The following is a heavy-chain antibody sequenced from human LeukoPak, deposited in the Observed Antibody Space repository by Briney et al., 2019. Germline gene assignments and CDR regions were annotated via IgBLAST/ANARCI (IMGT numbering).Heavy chain of an antibody. D-gene: IGHD4-23*01. J-gene: IGHJ4*02. CDR2: MSPNSGNT. CDR1: GYTFTNFD. Sequence: ASVKVSCXASGYTFTNFDIIWVRQATGQGLEWMGWMSPNSGNTVYAQKFQGRVTMTSSTSISTAYMELSSLRSEDTAVYYCARNYCGLNYWGQGTLVTVSS. V-gene: IGHV1-8*01. CDR3: ARNYCGLNY.